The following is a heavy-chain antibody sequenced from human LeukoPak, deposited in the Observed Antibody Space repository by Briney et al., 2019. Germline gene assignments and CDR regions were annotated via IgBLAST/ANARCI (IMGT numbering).Heavy chain of an antibody. CDR3: ARGDRPGMYSSGWGVDY. V-gene: IGHV3-11*04. CDR1: GFTHSDYY. J-gene: IGHJ4*02. D-gene: IGHD6-19*01. Sequence: GGALTLSCAASGFTHSDYYMRWIRQAAGKGLEWVSYISISGSTIYYADSVTGRFTISRDNAKNSLYLQMNSLRAEDTAVYFCARGDRPGMYSSGWGVDYWGQGTLVTVSS. CDR2: ISISGSTI.